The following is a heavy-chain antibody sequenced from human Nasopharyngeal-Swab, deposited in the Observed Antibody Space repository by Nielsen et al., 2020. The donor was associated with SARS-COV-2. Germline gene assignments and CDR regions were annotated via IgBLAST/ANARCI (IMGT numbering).Heavy chain of an antibody. Sequence: GESLKISCAASGFTFSSYWMSLVRQAPGKGLEWVANIKQDGSEKYYVDSVKGRFTISRDNAKNSLYLQMNSLRAEDTAVYYCAREWRERGLGSSGSRPQANAFDIWGQGTMVTVSS. V-gene: IGHV3-7*01. CDR3: AREWRERGLGSSGSRPQANAFDI. D-gene: IGHD1-26*01. CDR1: GFTFSSYW. CDR2: IKQDGSEK. J-gene: IGHJ3*02.